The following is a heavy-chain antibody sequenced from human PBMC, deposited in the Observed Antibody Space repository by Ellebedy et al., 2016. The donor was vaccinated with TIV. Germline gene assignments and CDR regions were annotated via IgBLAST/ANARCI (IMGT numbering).Heavy chain of an antibody. CDR3: AKGITVEENWGFS. CDR2: TSASGGAT. V-gene: IGHV3-23*01. D-gene: IGHD3-16*01. CDR1: GFTSGFTFTSYP. Sequence: GGSLRLXXTASGFTSGFTFTSYPMSWVRQAPGKGLEWVASTSASGGATYYAGSVKGRFTISRDNSKNTVFLQMHSLSAEDTAIYYCAKGITVEENWGFSWGLGTRVTVSS. J-gene: IGHJ5*02.